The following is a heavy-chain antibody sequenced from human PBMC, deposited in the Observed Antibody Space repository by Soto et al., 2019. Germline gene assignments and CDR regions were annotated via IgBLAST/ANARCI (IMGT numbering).Heavy chain of an antibody. CDR1: GASVSSTYW. CDR3: ARYNAASGTYYFDF. D-gene: IGHD6-13*01. CDR2: INHRGSA. V-gene: IGHV4-4*02. Sequence: QVELQESGPGLVKPSGTLSLTCAVSGASVSSTYWWSWVRQPPGKGPEWIGEINHRGSANYNPFLKSRVTISVDISKSQFSLRLTSVAAADTAVYYCARYNAASGTYYFDFWGQGALVTVSS. J-gene: IGHJ4*02.